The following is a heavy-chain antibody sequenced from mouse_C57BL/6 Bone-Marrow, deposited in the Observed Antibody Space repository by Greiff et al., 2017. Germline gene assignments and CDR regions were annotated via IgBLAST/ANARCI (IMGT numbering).Heavy chain of an antibody. D-gene: IGHD1-1*01. CDR2: IYPRSGNT. CDR1: GYTFTSYG. V-gene: IGHV1-81*01. Sequence: QVQLQQSGAELARPGASVKLSCKASGYTFTSYGISWVKQRTGQGLEWIGEIYPRSGNTYYNEKFKGKATLPADKSSSTAYMELRSLTSEDSAVYFCARGGDYYGSPLFAYWGQGTLVTVSA. CDR3: ARGGDYYGSPLFAY. J-gene: IGHJ3*01.